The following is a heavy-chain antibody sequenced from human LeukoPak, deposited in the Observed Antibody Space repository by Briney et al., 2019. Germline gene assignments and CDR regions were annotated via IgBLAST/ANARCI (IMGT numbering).Heavy chain of an antibody. V-gene: IGHV1-18*01. Sequence: GASVKVSCKASGYTFTSYGISWVRQAPGQGLEWMGWISAYNGNTNYAQKLQGRVTMTTDTSTSTAYMELRSLRSDDTAVYYCASSTHLYCSSTSCYYSSSSGFDYWGQGTLVTVSS. J-gene: IGHJ4*02. CDR2: ISAYNGNT. D-gene: IGHD2-2*01. CDR1: GYTFTSYG. CDR3: ASSTHLYCSSTSCYYSSSSGFDY.